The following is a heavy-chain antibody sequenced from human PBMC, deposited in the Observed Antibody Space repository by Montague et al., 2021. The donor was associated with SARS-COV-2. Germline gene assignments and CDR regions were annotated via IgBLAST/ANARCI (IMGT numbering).Heavy chain of an antibody. Sequence: SLRLSCAVSGFTFSPFWMTWVRQVPGKGLEWVANIKQDGSEKYYVDSVKGRFTISRDNAKNSLYLQLDSLRAEDTAVYYCARGYDSSGYQYWGQGTLVTVSS. V-gene: IGHV3-7*05. J-gene: IGHJ4*02. CDR2: IKQDGSEK. D-gene: IGHD3-22*01. CDR3: ARGYDSSGYQY. CDR1: GFTFSPFW.